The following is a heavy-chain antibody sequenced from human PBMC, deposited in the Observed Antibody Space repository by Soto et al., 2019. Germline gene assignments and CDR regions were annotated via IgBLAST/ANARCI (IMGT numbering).Heavy chain of an antibody. J-gene: IGHJ4*02. CDR1: GFTFDDYA. V-gene: IGHV3-9*01. Sequence: GGSLRLSCAASGFTFDDYAMHWVRQAPGKGLEWVSGISWNSGSIGYADSVKGRFTISRDNAKNSLYLQMNSLRAEDTALYYCAKATRGVVPGDYYFDYWGQGTLVTVSS. D-gene: IGHD2-2*01. CDR2: ISWNSGSI. CDR3: AKATRGVVPGDYYFDY.